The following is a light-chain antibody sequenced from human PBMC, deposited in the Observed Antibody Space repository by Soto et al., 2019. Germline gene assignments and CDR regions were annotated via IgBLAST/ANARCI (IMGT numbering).Light chain of an antibody. V-gene: IGKV3-15*01. CDR3: QQCSNWPIT. J-gene: IGKJ4*01. CDR1: QSVTSS. CDR2: DAS. Sequence: EIVVNQSPATVSLSPGERATLSCRASQSVTSSLAWYQQKPGQAPRLLIYDASTRATGIPARFSGSGSETEFTLTISSLQSEDVAVYYCQQCSNWPITFGEGTRVDI.